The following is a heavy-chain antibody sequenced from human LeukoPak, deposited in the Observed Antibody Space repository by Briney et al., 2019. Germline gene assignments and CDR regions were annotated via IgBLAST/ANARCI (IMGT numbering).Heavy chain of an antibody. J-gene: IGHJ4*02. CDR3: ASRRAGYSYVSY. Sequence: SETLSLTCTVSGGSISSSSYYWGWIRQPPGKGLEWIGSIYYSGSTYYNPSLKSRVTISVDTSKNQFSLKLSSVTAADTAVYYCASRRAGYSYVSYWGQGTLVTVSS. CDR1: GGSISSSSYY. D-gene: IGHD5-18*01. CDR2: IYYSGST. V-gene: IGHV4-39*01.